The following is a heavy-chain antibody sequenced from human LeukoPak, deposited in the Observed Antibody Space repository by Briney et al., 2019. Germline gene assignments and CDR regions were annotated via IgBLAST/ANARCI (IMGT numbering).Heavy chain of an antibody. CDR3: ARGDYDGLLTFDY. J-gene: IGHJ4*02. D-gene: IGHD4-17*01. CDR1: GGSISSGGYS. V-gene: IGHV4-30-2*01. Sequence: SETLSLTCTVSGGSISSGGYSWSWIRQPPGKGLEWIGYIYHSGSTYYNPSLKSRVTISVDRSKNQFSLKLSSVTAADTAVYYCARGDYDGLLTFDYWGQGTLVTVSS. CDR2: IYHSGST.